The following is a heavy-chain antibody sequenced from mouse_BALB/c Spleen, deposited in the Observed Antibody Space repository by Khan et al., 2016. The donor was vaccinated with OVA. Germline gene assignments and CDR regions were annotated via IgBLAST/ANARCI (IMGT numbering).Heavy chain of an antibody. Sequence: QVQLKQSGPGLLQPSQNLSITCTVSGFSLTTYGVHWVRQSPGKGLEWLGLIWRGGNTDYNAAFISRLSTSKEQSKRQVFFKMNRLQAYDTAIYYCARNSYMYDFTYWGQGTLVTVSA. D-gene: IGHD2-14*01. CDR1: GFSLTTYG. CDR2: IWRGGNT. CDR3: ARNSYMYDFTY. V-gene: IGHV2-4-1*01. J-gene: IGHJ3*01.